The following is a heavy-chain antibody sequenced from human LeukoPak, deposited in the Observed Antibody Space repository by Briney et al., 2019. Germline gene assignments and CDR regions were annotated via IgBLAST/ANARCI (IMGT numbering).Heavy chain of an antibody. CDR1: GYTFTSYD. J-gene: IGHJ4*02. CDR3: GYASWAVRGSVDY. D-gene: IGHD4-23*01. Sequence: ASVKVSCKASGYTFTSYDINWVRQATGQGLEWMGWMNPNSGHTGYAQHFQGRVTITRNTSISTAYMELSSLRSEDTAVYYCGYASWAVRGSVDYWGQGTLVTVSS. V-gene: IGHV1-8*03. CDR2: MNPNSGHT.